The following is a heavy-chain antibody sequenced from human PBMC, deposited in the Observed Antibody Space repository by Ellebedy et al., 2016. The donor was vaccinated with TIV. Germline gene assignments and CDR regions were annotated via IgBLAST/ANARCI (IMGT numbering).Heavy chain of an antibody. J-gene: IGHJ4*02. Sequence: SETLSLXXAVSGGSISSGGYSWSWIRQPPGKGLEWIGYIYHSGSTYYNPSLKSRVTISVDRSKNQFSLKLSSVTAADTAVYYCARAQGYYYDSSGYYFDYWGQGTLVTVSS. V-gene: IGHV4-30-2*01. D-gene: IGHD3-22*01. CDR2: IYHSGST. CDR3: ARAQGYYYDSSGYYFDY. CDR1: GGSISSGGYS.